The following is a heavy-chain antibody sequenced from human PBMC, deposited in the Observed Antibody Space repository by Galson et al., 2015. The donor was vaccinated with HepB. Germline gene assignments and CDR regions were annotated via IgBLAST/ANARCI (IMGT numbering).Heavy chain of an antibody. CDR2: ISFDGADK. J-gene: IGHJ4*02. CDR3: AKDASAVEGGFWNGSGAQY. V-gene: IGHV3-30*18. Sequence: SLRLSCAASGFTFRNYGMHWVRQGPGKGLEWVAVISFDGADKYYADSVKGRFTISRDNSKNTQHLQMSSLRSDDTAIYYCAKDASAVEGGFWNGSGAQYWGQGILVTVSS. CDR1: GFTFRNYG. D-gene: IGHD3-3*01.